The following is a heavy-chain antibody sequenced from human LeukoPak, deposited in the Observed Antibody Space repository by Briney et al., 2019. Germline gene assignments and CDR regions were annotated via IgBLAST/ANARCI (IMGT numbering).Heavy chain of an antibody. J-gene: IGHJ4*02. D-gene: IGHD4-17*01. CDR3: ARRAGEYSHPYDY. CDR2: IYSGGNT. Sequence: PGGSLRLSCAASGLTVSSNCMSWVRQAPGKGLEWVSLIYSGGNTHYSDSVKGRFTISRDNSKNTLYLQMNSLRAEDTAVYYCARRAGEYSHPYDYWGQGTLVTVSS. CDR1: GLTVSSNC. V-gene: IGHV3-53*01.